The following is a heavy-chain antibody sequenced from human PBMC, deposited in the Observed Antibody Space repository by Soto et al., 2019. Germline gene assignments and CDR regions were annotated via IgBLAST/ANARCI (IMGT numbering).Heavy chain of an antibody. V-gene: IGHV4-34*01. D-gene: IGHD6-19*01. Sequence: QVQLQQWGAGLLKPSETLSLTCAVYGGSFSGYYWSWIRQPPGKGLEWIGEINHSGSTNYNPSLKSRVTISVDTSKNQFSLKLSSVTAADTAVYYCARRRQFTSYYYYYGMDVWGQGTTVTVSS. CDR3: ARRRQFTSYYYYYGMDV. J-gene: IGHJ6*02. CDR1: GGSFSGYY. CDR2: INHSGST.